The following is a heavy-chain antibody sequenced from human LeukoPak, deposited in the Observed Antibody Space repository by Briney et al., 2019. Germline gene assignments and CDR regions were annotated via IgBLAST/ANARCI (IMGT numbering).Heavy chain of an antibody. D-gene: IGHD2-2*01. CDR1: GGSISSYY. Sequence: PSETLSLTCTVSGGSISSYYWSWIRQPAGKGLEWIGRIYTSGSTNYNPSLKSRVTMSVDTSKNQFSLKLSSVTAADTAVYYCARLCIVWYCSSTSDNRFDPWGQGTLVTVSS. J-gene: IGHJ5*02. CDR2: IYTSGST. CDR3: ARLCIVWYCSSTSDNRFDP. V-gene: IGHV4-4*07.